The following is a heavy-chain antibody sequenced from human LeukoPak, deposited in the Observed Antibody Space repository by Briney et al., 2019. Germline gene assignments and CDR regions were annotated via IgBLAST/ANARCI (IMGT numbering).Heavy chain of an antibody. Sequence: PSETLSLTCAVYGGSFSGYYWSWIRQPPGKGLEWIGEINHSGSTNYNPSLKSRVTISVDTSKNQFSLKLSSVTAADTAVYYCARRLLWFGESFDYWGRGTLVTVSS. CDR1: GGSFSGYY. CDR3: ARRLLWFGESFDY. J-gene: IGHJ4*02. V-gene: IGHV4-34*01. CDR2: INHSGST. D-gene: IGHD3-10*01.